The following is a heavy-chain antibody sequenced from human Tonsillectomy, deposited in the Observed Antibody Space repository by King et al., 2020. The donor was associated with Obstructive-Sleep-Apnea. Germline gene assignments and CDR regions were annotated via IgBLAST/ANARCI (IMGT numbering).Heavy chain of an antibody. D-gene: IGHD3-10*01. CDR1: GFTFSSYA. CDR3: AKDRMVRSYNWFDP. J-gene: IGHJ5*02. Sequence: VQLVEAGGGLVQPGGSLRLSCAASGFTFSSYAMSWVRQAPGEGLEWVSAISGSGGSTYYADSVKGRFTISRDNSKNTLYLQMNSLRAEDTAVEYCAKDRMVRSYNWFDPWGQGTLVTVSS. CDR2: ISGSGGST. V-gene: IGHV3-23*04.